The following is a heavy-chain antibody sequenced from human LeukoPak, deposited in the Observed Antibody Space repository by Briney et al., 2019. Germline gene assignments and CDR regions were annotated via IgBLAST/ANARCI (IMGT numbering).Heavy chain of an antibody. V-gene: IGHV3-11*04. Sequence: GGSLRLSCAASGFTFSDFYINWIRQAPGKGLEWVSYISRSGINISYADSVKGRFTISRDNAKSTLYLQMNSLRAEDTAVYFCAKGPPGDNREGNYYMDVWGKGTTVTVS. J-gene: IGHJ6*03. CDR1: GFTFSDFY. CDR3: AKGPPGDNREGNYYMDV. CDR2: ISRSGINI. D-gene: IGHD4-17*01.